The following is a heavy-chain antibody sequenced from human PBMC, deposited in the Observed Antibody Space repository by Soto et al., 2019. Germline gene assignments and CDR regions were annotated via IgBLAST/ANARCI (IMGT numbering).Heavy chain of an antibody. Sequence: EVQLLETGGGLVQPGGSLRLSCAASGFTFSSYAMRWVRQAPGKGLEWVSAISGSGGSTYYADSVKGRFTISRDNSKNTLYLQLNSLRAEDTAVYYCARRGSGSYYDYWGQGTLVTVSS. J-gene: IGHJ4*02. CDR1: GFTFSSYA. CDR2: ISGSGGST. V-gene: IGHV3-23*01. CDR3: ARRGSGSYYDY. D-gene: IGHD1-26*01.